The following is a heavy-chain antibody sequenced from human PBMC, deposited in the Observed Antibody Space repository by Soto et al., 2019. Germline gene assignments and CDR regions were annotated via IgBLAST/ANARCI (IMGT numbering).Heavy chain of an antibody. V-gene: IGHV3-74*01. J-gene: IGHJ3*01. Sequence: GGSLSLSCAASGFTSSSYWMSWVRQAPGKGLEWVSRISGDGSSTSYADSVKGRFTISRDNAKNTMNLQMDSLRAEDTAVYYCARSLPGTYGAFDLWGQGTMVTVSS. CDR1: GFTSSSYW. CDR2: ISGDGSST. CDR3: ARSLPGTYGAFDL. D-gene: IGHD1-7*01.